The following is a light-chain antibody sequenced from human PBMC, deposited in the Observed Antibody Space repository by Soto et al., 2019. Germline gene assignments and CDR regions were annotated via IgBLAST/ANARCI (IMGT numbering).Light chain of an antibody. CDR2: EGS. CDR1: SSDVGSYNL. CDR3: CSYAGSSTFYV. J-gene: IGLJ1*01. V-gene: IGLV2-23*01. Sequence: QSALTQPASASGCPGQSITISCTGTSSDVGSYNLVSWYQQHPGKAPKLMIYEGSKRPSGVSNRFSGSKSGNTASLTISGLQAEDEADYYCCSYAGSSTFYVFGTGTKVTVL.